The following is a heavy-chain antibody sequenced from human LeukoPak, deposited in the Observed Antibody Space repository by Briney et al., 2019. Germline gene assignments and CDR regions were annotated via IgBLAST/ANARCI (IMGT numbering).Heavy chain of an antibody. CDR1: GATFSSYA. J-gene: IGHJ5*02. V-gene: IGHV1-69*04. CDR2: IIPILGIA. CDR3: ARFMAAAGNWFDP. D-gene: IGHD6-13*01. Sequence: ASVKASCKASGATFSSYAISLVRQAPGQGLEWMGRIIPILGIANYAQKIQGRVTITADKSTSTAYMELSSLRSEDTAVYYCARFMAAAGNWFDPWGQGTLVTVSS.